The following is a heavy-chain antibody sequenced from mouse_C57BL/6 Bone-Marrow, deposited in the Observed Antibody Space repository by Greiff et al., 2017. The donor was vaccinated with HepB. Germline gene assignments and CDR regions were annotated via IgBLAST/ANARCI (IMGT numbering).Heavy chain of an antibody. CDR1: GFTFSSYA. CDR2: ISDGGSYT. Sequence: DVMLVESGGGLVKPGGSLKLSCAASGFTFSSYAMSWVRQTPEKRLEWVATISDGGSYTYYPDNVKGRFTISRDNAKNNLYLQMSHLKSEDTAMYYCARDRGWITFDYLGQGTTLTVSS. CDR3: ARDRGWITFDY. D-gene: IGHD1-1*01. J-gene: IGHJ2*01. V-gene: IGHV5-4*01.